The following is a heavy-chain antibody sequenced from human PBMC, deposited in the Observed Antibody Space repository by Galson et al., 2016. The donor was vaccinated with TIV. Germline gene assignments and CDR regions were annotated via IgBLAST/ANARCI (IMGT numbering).Heavy chain of an antibody. CDR2: ISGYNGNK. CDR3: ARVPTKTFDFWSGYDNSFCMDV. J-gene: IGHJ6*03. CDR1: GYTMSSYS. Sequence: SVKVSCKASGYTMSSYSISWVRQAPGQGLEWLGWISGYNGNKNYAQKFQGRVTMTTDTSTSTAYMELRSLRSDDTAVYYCARVPTKTFDFWSGYDNSFCMDVWGKGLRSSSL. V-gene: IGHV1-18*01. D-gene: IGHD3-3*01.